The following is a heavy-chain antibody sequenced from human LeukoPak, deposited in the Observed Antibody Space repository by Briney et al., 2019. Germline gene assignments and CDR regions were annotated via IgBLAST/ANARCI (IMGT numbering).Heavy chain of an antibody. V-gene: IGHV3-48*04. CDR2: ISSSSSTI. J-gene: IGHJ3*02. CDR3: ARRDTNYDILTGYSTGNASDI. D-gene: IGHD3-9*01. Sequence: GGSLRLSCAASGFTFSSYSMNWVRQAPGKGLEWVSYISSSSSTIYYADSVKGRFTISRDNAKNSLYLQMNSLRAEDTAVYYCARRDTNYDILTGYSTGNASDIWGQGTMVTVSS. CDR1: GFTFSSYS.